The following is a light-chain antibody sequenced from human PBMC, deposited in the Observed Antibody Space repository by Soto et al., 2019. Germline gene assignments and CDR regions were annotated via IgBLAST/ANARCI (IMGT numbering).Light chain of an antibody. CDR1: SSDIGAYNY. CDR2: DVN. Sequence: QSALTQPASISGSPGQSITISFTGSSSDIGAYNYVSWYQHHPGKAPKLIIYDVNTRPSGISNRFSGSRSGNTASLTISGLLAQYEADYYCSSTSPDFFGTGPKVTVL. J-gene: IGLJ1*01. V-gene: IGLV2-14*01. CDR3: SSTSPDF.